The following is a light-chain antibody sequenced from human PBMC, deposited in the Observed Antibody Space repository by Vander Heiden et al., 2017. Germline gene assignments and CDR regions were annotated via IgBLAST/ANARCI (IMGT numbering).Light chain of an antibody. CDR2: AAS. CDR1: QGIRND. J-gene: IGKJ1*01. V-gene: IGKV1-6*01. CDR3: LQDYSYPRT. Sequence: VQMTQSPSDLSASVGDRVIITCRASQGIRNDLGWYQQRPGKAPKLLIYAASSLQTGVPLRFSGSGSGTDFTLTISSLQPEDFATYYCLQDYSYPRTFGQGTKVEIK.